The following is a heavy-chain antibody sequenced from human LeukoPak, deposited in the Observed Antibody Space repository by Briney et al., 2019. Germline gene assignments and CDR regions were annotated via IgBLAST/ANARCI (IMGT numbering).Heavy chain of an antibody. CDR1: GYTFTSYY. CDR2: INPSGGST. V-gene: IGHV1-46*01. Sequence: ASVKVSCKASGYTFTSYYMHWVRQAPGQGLEWMGIINPSGGSTSYAQKFQGRVTMTRDMSTSTVYMELSSLRSEDTAVYYCARVSVGATKLAYFDYWGQGTLVTVSS. J-gene: IGHJ4*02. CDR3: ARVSVGATKLAYFDY. D-gene: IGHD1-26*01.